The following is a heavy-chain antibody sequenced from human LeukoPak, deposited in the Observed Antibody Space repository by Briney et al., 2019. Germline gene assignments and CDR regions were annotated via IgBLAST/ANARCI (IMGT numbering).Heavy chain of an antibody. V-gene: IGHV1-69*13. Sequence: GASVKVSCKASGGTFSSYAISWVRQAPGQGLEWMGGIIPIFGTANYAQKFQGRVTITADESTSTAYMELSSLRSEDTAAYYCARDRDSSSWLNRAFDIWGQGTMVTVSS. D-gene: IGHD6-13*01. CDR1: GGTFSSYA. J-gene: IGHJ3*02. CDR3: ARDRDSSSWLNRAFDI. CDR2: IIPIFGTA.